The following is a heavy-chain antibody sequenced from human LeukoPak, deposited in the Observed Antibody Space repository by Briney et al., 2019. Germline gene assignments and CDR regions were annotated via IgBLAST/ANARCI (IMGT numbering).Heavy chain of an antibody. D-gene: IGHD4/OR15-4a*01. CDR3: ARVLDDYDDY. CDR2: IDPSDSYT. CDR1: GYSFTSYW. V-gene: IGHV5-10-1*01. Sequence: GESLRISCKGSGYSFTSYWISWVRQMPAKGRERMGRIDPSDSYTNYSPSFQGQVTISADKSISTAYMQCCSLKASDTAMYYCARVLDDYDDYWGQGTLVTVSS. J-gene: IGHJ4*02.